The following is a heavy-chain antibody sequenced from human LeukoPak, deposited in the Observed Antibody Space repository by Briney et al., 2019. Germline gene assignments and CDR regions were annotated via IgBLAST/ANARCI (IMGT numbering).Heavy chain of an antibody. V-gene: IGHV1-18*01. D-gene: IGHD2-15*01. CDR2: ICAYNGNT. J-gene: IGHJ4*02. Sequence: GASVTVSFKSSVYTFISYLISWVRQAPGQGVAWLGLICAYNGNTTYTQKLQGRVTMTTDTSTSTAYMELRSLRCDDTAVYYGARDGYCSGGSCYFLAPFDYWGQGTLVTVSS. CDR1: VYTFISYL. CDR3: ARDGYCSGGSCYFLAPFDY.